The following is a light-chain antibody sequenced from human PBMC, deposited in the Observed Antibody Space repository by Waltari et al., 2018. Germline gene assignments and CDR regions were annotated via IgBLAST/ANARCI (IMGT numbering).Light chain of an antibody. CDR3: QQYGPT. CDR1: QRVNSGY. J-gene: IGKJ3*01. Sequence: VLTQSPGTLSWSPGERATLPCMARQRVNSGYLAWYQQKPGQAPRLLIYGTSSRATGIPDRFSGSGSGTEFTLTISRLEPEDFAVYYCQQYGPTFGPGTKVEIK. V-gene: IGKV3-20*01. CDR2: GTS.